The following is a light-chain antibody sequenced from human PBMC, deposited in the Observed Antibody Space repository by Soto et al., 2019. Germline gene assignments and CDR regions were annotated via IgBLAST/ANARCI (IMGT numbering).Light chain of an antibody. CDR1: QGISSY. CDR3: QPYYSYPLS. V-gene: IGKV1-8*01. J-gene: IGKJ3*01. CDR2: AAS. Sequence: AIRMTQSPSSFSASTGDRVTITCRASQGISSYLAWYQQKPGKAPKLLIYAASTLQSGAPSRFSGSGSGTDFTLTISRLQSEDFATYYCQPYYSYPLSFGPGTKVDIK.